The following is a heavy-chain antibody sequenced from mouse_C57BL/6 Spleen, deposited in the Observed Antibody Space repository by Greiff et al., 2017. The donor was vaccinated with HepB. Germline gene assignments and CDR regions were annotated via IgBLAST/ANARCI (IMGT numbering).Heavy chain of an antibody. V-gene: IGHV1-64*01. CDR1: GYTFTSYW. Sequence: QVQLQQPGAELVKPGASVKLSCKASGYTFTSYWMHWVKQRPGQGLEWIGMIHPNSVSTNYNEKFKSKATLTVDKSSSTAYMQLSSLTSEDSAVYYCAREFLEWYFDVWGTGTTVTVSS. CDR2: IHPNSVST. J-gene: IGHJ1*03. CDR3: AREFLEWYFDV.